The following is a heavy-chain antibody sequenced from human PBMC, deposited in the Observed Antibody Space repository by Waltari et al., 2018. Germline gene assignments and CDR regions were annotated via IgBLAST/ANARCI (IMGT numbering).Heavy chain of an antibody. Sequence: EVKLLESGGGLVKPGGSLRLSCAASGFNFSRYAMSWVRQAPGRGLDLVLGISGSDGRTYSADSVKCRFTISRYNSKNTLYLQMNSLRSEGTDVYYCAKDSRDYYDSSCYGAYYFDYWGQGTLVNVSS. J-gene: IGHJ4*02. CDR2: ISGSDGRT. CDR1: GFNFSRYA. CDR3: AKDSRDYYDSSCYGAYYFDY. V-gene: IGHV3-23*01. D-gene: IGHD3-22*01.